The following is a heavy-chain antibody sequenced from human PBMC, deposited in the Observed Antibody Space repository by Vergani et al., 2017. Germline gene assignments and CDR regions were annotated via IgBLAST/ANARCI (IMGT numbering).Heavy chain of an antibody. D-gene: IGHD6-13*01. CDR3: ARLDRIAAAGTSRWYFDL. Sequence: QVQLVESGGGVVQPGRSLRLSCAASGFTFSSYGMHWVRQAPGKGLEWVAVISYDGSNKYYADSVKGRFTISRDNSKNTLYLQMNSLRAEDTAVYYCARLDRIAAAGTSRWYFDLWGRGTLVTVSS. J-gene: IGHJ2*01. V-gene: IGHV3-30*03. CDR2: ISYDGSNK. CDR1: GFTFSSYG.